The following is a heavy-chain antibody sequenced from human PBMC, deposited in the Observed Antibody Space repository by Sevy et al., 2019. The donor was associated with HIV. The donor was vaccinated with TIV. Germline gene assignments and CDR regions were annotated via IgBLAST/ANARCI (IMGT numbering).Heavy chain of an antibody. V-gene: IGHV3-7*03. CDR3: ARDLGCSGGSCYPDPLLGMDV. D-gene: IGHD2-15*01. J-gene: IGHJ6*02. CDR2: IKQDGSEK. Sequence: GGSLRLSCAASGFTFSSYWMSWVRQAPGKGLEWVAIIKQDGSEKYYVDSVKGRFTISRDNAKNSLYLQMNSLRAEDTAVYYCARDLGCSGGSCYPDPLLGMDVWGQGTTVTVSS. CDR1: GFTFSSYW.